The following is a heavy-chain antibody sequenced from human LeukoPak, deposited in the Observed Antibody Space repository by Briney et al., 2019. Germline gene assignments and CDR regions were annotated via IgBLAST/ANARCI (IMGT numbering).Heavy chain of an antibody. CDR3: AKDLAGYCSSTSCQHYYYYYYMDV. D-gene: IGHD2-2*01. CDR2: INGSGGST. Sequence: PGGSLRLSCAASGFTFSSYAMSWVRQAPGKGLEWVSAINGSGGSTYYADSVKGRFTISRDNSKNTLYLQMNSLRAEDTAVYYCAKDLAGYCSSTSCQHYYYYYYMDVWGKGTTVTVSS. V-gene: IGHV3-23*01. J-gene: IGHJ6*03. CDR1: GFTFSSYA.